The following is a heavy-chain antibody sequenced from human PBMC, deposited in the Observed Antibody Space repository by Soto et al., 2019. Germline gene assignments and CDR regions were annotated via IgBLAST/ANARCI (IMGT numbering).Heavy chain of an antibody. Sequence: EVQLLESGGGLVQPGGSLRLSCAASGFTFKTFAMSWVRQAPGKGLEWVAAITGFGSTTYYADSLQGRFIVSRDNSNDTLYLHMDSLRADDTAVYYCAKVRPSLGGTGRGAMDVWGQGTTVTVSS. CDR1: GFTFKTFA. V-gene: IGHV3-23*01. J-gene: IGHJ6*02. D-gene: IGHD3-16*01. CDR3: AKVRPSLGGTGRGAMDV. CDR2: ITGFGSTT.